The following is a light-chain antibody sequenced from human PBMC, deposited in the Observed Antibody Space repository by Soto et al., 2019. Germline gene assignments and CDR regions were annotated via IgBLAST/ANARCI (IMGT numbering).Light chain of an antibody. J-gene: IGKJ1*01. CDR1: HSVLYSSNNKNY. Sequence: DIGRTNSPTSLAVSLGEKATINCKSIHSVLYSSNNKNYLAWYQQKLGQPPKLLFFWASTRESGVPDRFSGSGSGTDFTLTISSLQAEDVAVYYCQQFYITPHTFGQGTKVDIK. CDR2: WAS. V-gene: IGKV4-1*01. CDR3: QQFYITPHT.